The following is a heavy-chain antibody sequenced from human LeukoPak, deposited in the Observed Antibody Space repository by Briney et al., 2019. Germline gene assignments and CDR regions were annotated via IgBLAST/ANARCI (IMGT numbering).Heavy chain of an antibody. Sequence: PSETLSLTCTVSGYSISSGYYWGWIRQPPGKGLEWIGSIYHSGSTYYNPSLKSRVTISVDTSKNQFSLKLSSVTAADTAVYYCARSDYDSSGYYYYFDYWGQGTLVTVSS. CDR3: ARSDYDSSGYYYYFDY. CDR2: IYHSGST. D-gene: IGHD3-22*01. CDR1: GYSISSGYY. J-gene: IGHJ4*02. V-gene: IGHV4-38-2*02.